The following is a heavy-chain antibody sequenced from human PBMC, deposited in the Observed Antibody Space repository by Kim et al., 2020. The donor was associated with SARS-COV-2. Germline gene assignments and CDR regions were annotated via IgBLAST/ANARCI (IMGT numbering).Heavy chain of an antibody. CDR1: GFTFSSYA. CDR2: ISYDGSNK. CDR3: ARSSDRRDGYNVFDF. D-gene: IGHD5-12*01. J-gene: IGHJ4*02. V-gene: IGHV3-30*04. Sequence: GGSLRLSCAASGFTFSSYAIHWVRQAPGKGLEWVAVISYDGSNKNYADSVKGRFTIARDNSKNTLYLQMNSLRAEDTTVYYCARSSDRRDGYNVFDFWGQGTLVTVSS.